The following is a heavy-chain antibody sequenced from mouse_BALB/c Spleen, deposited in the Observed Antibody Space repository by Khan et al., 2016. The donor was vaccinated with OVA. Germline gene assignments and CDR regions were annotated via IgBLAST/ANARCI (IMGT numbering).Heavy chain of an antibody. Sequence: EVQLQESGPGLVKPSQSLSLTCTVTGYSITSNYAWNWIRQFPGNKLEWMGYISYSGRTSYIPSLKSRISITRATSKNQFFLPLNSGTTEDTATYYCARRNYYGYAMDYWGQGTSVTVSS. D-gene: IGHD1-1*01. CDR3: ARRNYYGYAMDY. CDR2: ISYSGRT. J-gene: IGHJ4*01. V-gene: IGHV3-2*02. CDR1: GYSITSNYA.